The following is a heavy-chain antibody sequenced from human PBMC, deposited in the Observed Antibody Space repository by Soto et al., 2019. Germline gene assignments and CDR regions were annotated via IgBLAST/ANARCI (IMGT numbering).Heavy chain of an antibody. CDR3: VRSQGFGDSANNWFDP. CDR1: GFTFSSYA. CDR2: MRGSGGRT. V-gene: IGHV3-23*01. D-gene: IGHD3-10*01. Sequence: EVQLLESGGGLVQPGGSLRLSCAASGFTFSSYAMSWVRQAPGKGLEWVSGMRGSGGRTFYADSVKGRFTISRDNSACTLPLQMNSLRAEDSAIYYCVRSQGFGDSANNWFDPWGQGTLVTVSS. J-gene: IGHJ5*02.